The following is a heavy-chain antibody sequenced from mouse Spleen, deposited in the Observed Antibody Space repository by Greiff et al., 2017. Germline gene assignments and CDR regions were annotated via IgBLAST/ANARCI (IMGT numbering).Heavy chain of an antibody. CDR3: ARSGNYDYAMDY. CDR1: GYSITSGYD. V-gene: IGHV3-1*01. D-gene: IGHD2-1*01. J-gene: IGHJ4*01. CDR2: ISYSGST. Sequence: DVKLVESGPGMVKPSQSLSLTCTVTGYSITSGYDWHWIRHFPGNKLEWMGYISYSGSTNYNPSLKSRISITHDTSKNHFFLKLNSVTTEDTATYYCARSGNYDYAMDYWGQGTSVTVSS.